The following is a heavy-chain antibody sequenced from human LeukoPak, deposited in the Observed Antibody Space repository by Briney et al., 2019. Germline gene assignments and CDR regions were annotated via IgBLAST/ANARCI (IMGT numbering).Heavy chain of an antibody. CDR3: ARASSGTYYYFDY. J-gene: IGHJ4*02. Sequence: PSETLSLTCSVSGGSISSNYWNWIRQPAGKGLEWIGRIYTSGTTTYNPSLKSRVIMSVDTSKNQFSLKLSSVTAADTAVYYCARASSGTYYYFDYWGQGNLVTVSS. CDR1: GGSISSNY. D-gene: IGHD1-26*01. CDR2: IYTSGTT. V-gene: IGHV4-4*07.